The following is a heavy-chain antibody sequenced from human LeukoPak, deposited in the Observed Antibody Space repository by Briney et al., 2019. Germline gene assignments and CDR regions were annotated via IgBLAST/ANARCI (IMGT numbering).Heavy chain of an antibody. CDR2: IYYSGST. Sequence: PSETLSLTCTVSGGSISSGDYYWSWIRQPPGKGLEWIGYIYYSGSTYYNPSLKSRVTISVDTSKNQFSLKLSSVTAADTAVYYCARAPIVGAIYFDYWGQGTLVTVSS. CDR1: GGSISSGDYY. J-gene: IGHJ4*02. V-gene: IGHV4-30-4*08. CDR3: ARAPIVGAIYFDY. D-gene: IGHD1-26*01.